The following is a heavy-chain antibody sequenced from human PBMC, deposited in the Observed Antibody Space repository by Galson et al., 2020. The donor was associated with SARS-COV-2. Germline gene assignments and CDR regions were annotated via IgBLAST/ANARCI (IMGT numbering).Heavy chain of an antibody. D-gene: IGHD1-1*01. J-gene: IGHJ4*02. CDR3: TRDWNGAADY. V-gene: IGHV3-72*01. CDR2: IRNKRSSYST. Sequence: GESLKISCAASGFTFSDYFMDWVRQAPGKGLEWFGRIRNKRSSYSTEYAASVRGRFTISRDDSKNSLYLQMNSLKIDDTAIYYCTRDWNGAADYWGQGTLVTVSS. CDR1: GFTFSDYF.